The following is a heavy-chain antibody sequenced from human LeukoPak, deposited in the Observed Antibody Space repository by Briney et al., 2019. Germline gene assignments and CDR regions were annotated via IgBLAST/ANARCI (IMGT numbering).Heavy chain of an antibody. V-gene: IGHV4-39*07. CDR3: ARGEVGYSGYDPLDY. CDR2: IYYSGST. J-gene: IGHJ4*02. CDR1: GGSIRSSSYY. Sequence: SETLSLTCTVSGGSIRSSSYYWGWIRQPPGKGLEWIGSIYYSGSTYYNPSLKIRVTISVDTSKNQFSLKLSSVTAADTAVYYCARGEVGYSGYDPLDYWGQGTLVTVSS. D-gene: IGHD5-12*01.